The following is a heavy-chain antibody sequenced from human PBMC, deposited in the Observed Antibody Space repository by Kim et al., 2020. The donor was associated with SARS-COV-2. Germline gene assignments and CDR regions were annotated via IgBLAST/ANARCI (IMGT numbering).Heavy chain of an antibody. Sequence: GGSLRLSCAASGFTFSSYAMSWVRQAPGKGLEWVSAISGSGGSTYYADSVKGRFTISRDNSKNTLYLQMNSLRAEDTAVYYCAKDCTNDYGGNSGLCGFDYWGQGTLVTVSS. CDR3: AKDCTNDYGGNSGLCGFDY. D-gene: IGHD4-17*01. V-gene: IGHV3-23*01. J-gene: IGHJ4*02. CDR1: GFTFSSYA. CDR2: ISGSGGST.